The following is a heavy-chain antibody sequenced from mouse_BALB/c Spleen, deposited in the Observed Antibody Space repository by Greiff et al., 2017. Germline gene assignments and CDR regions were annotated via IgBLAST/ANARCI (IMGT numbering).Heavy chain of an antibody. V-gene: IGHV3-2*02. J-gene: IGHJ2*01. CDR1: GYSITSDYA. CDR2: ISYSGST. Sequence: EVHLVESGPGLVKPSQSLSLTCTVTGYSITSDYAWNWIRQFPGNKLEWMGYISYSGSTSYNPSLKSRISITRDTSKNQFFLQLNSVTTEDTATYYCARWRGYFDYWGQGTTLTVSS. CDR3: ARWRGYFDY.